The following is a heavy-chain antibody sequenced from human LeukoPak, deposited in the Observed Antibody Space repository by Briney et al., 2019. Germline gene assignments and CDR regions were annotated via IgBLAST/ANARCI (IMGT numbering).Heavy chain of an antibody. CDR1: GFTFSSYW. Sequence: GGSLRLSCAASGFTFSSYWMCWVRQAPGKGLEWVANIKQDGSEKYYVDSVKGRFTISRDNAKNSLYLQMNSLRAEDTAVYYCARVGGIAVAGEAFDIWGQGTMVTVSS. CDR3: ARVGGIAVAGEAFDI. V-gene: IGHV3-7*03. D-gene: IGHD6-19*01. J-gene: IGHJ3*02. CDR2: IKQDGSEK.